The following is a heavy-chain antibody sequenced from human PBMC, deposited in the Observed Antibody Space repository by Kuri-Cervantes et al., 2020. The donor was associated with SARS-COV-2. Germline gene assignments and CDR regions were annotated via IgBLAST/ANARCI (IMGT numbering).Heavy chain of an antibody. J-gene: IGHJ4*02. D-gene: IGHD3-16*01. CDR1: GFTFSSYA. V-gene: IGHV3-21*01. Sequence: GESLKISCAASGFTFSSYAMSWVRQAPGKGLEWGSAISSSSSYIYYADSVKGRFTISRDNAKNSLYLQMNSLRAEDTAVYYCAGGLGYWGQGTLVTVSS. CDR3: AGGLGY. CDR2: ISSSSSYI.